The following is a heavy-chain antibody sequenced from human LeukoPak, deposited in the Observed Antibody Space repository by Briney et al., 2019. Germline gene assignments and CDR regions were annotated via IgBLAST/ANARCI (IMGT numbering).Heavy chain of an antibody. V-gene: IGHV2-70*11. CDR1: GFSLSTSGMC. D-gene: IGHD3-22*01. Sequence: SGPTLVNPTQTFTLTCTFSGFSLSTSGMCVSWIRQPPGKALEWLARIDWDDDKYYSTSLKTRLTISKDTSKNQVVLTMTNMDPVDTATYYCARISSSGTLDAFDIWGQGTMVTVSS. J-gene: IGHJ3*02. CDR2: IDWDDDK. CDR3: ARISSSGTLDAFDI.